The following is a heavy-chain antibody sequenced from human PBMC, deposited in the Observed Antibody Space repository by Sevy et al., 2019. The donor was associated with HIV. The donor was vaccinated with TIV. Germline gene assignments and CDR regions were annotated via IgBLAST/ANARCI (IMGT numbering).Heavy chain of an antibody. CDR2: ISGSGGST. CDR1: GFTFSSYA. J-gene: IGHJ5*02. D-gene: IGHD3-10*01. CDR3: AKEAPVVRGGIITYSNNWFDP. V-gene: IGHV3-23*01. Sequence: GGSLRLSCAASGFTFSSYAMSWVRQAPGKGLEWVSAISGSGGSTYYADSVKGRFTISRDNSKNTLYLQMNSLRAEDTAVYYCAKEAPVVRGGIITYSNNWFDPWGQGTLVTVSS.